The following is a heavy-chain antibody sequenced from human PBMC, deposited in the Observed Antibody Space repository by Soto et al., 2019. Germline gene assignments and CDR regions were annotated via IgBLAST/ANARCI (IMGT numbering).Heavy chain of an antibody. CDR3: ARDGKSAYSSSSSMFDP. J-gene: IGHJ5*02. CDR2: INPNSGGT. CDR1: GYTFPGYY. Sequence: ASVKVACKASGYTFPGYYMHWVRQDTGQGLEWMGWINPNSGGTNYAQKFQGWVTMTRDTSISTAYMELSRLRSDDTAVYYCARDGKSAYSSSSSMFDPWGQGTLVTVSS. V-gene: IGHV1-2*04. D-gene: IGHD6-13*01.